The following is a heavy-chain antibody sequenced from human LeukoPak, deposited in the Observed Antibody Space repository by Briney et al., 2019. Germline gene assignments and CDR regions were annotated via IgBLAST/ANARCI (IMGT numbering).Heavy chain of an antibody. J-gene: IGHJ4*02. D-gene: IGHD3-10*01. CDR1: GLTLSTNY. V-gene: IGHV3-66*02. CDR3: AREGGSGSYGYDY. CDR2: IYRAGST. Sequence: GGSLRLSWAASGLTLSTNYISWVRQPPRKGLEWVAVIYRAGSTYYPDSAKARFPISRDNSKNPVYLQMNSLRPVETAVYYCAREGGSGSYGYDYWGQGTLVTVSS.